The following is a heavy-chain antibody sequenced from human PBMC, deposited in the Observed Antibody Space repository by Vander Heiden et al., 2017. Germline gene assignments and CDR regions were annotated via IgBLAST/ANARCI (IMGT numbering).Heavy chain of an antibody. CDR2: IKQDGSEK. D-gene: IGHD3-10*01. CDR3: ARARITMVRGVMSL. V-gene: IGHV3-7*01. Sequence: EVQLVESGGGLVQPGGSLSLSCAASGFTFTSYWMSWVRQAPGKGLEWVANIKQDGSEKYYVDSVKGRFTISRDNAKNSLYLQMNSLRAEDTAVYYCARARITMVRGVMSLWGQGTLVTVSS. CDR1: GFTFTSYW. J-gene: IGHJ4*02.